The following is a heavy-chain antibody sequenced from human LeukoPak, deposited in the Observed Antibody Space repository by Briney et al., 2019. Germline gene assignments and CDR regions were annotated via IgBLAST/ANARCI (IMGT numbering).Heavy chain of an antibody. CDR2: INPDGSGT. CDR3: ARDSGSGSYSGY. V-gene: IGHV3-74*01. D-gene: IGHD3-10*01. CDR1: GFTFCSYW. Sequence: GGSLRLSCAVSGFTFCSYWMHWVRQGPGKGLVWVSRINPDGSGTSHADSVKGRFTISRDNAKNTLYLQMNSLRAEDTAVYYCARDSGSGSYSGYWGLGTLVTVSS. J-gene: IGHJ4*02.